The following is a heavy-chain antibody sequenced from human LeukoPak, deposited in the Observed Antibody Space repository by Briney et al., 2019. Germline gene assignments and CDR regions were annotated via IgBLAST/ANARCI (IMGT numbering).Heavy chain of an antibody. CDR1: GFTFSAYR. D-gene: IGHD5-18*01. J-gene: IGHJ1*01. CDR3: ARAGYSMDTEYFQH. Sequence: GGSLRLSCAASGFTFSAYRMNWVRQAPGKGLEWVSSISSSGNDIEYADSMKGRLTISRDNAKNSLYLQINSLRDEDTAVYYCARAGYSMDTEYFQHWGQGTLVTVSS. V-gene: IGHV3-21*01. CDR2: ISSSGNDI.